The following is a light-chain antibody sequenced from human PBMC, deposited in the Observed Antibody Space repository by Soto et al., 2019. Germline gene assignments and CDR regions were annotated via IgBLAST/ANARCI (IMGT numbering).Light chain of an antibody. Sequence: QYALTQPPSASGSPGQSVTISCTGTSSDVGGYNYVSWYQQHPGKAPKLMISEVSKRPSGVPDRFSGSKSGNTASLTVSGLQAEDEADYYCRSFAGNNNLVFGGGTKLTV. CDR3: RSFAGNNNLV. V-gene: IGLV2-8*01. J-gene: IGLJ2*01. CDR1: SSDVGGYNY. CDR2: EVS.